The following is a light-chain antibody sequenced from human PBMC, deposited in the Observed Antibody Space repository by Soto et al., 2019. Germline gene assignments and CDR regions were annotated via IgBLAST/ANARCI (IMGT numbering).Light chain of an antibody. V-gene: IGKV1-5*03. J-gene: IGKJ1*01. Sequence: DIPMTQSPSTLSASVGDRVTITCRASQSITNWLAWYQHKPGKAPNLLIYKASFLESGVPSRFSGSGSGTEFTLTISSLQPDDFATYYCQQYKSPPWTFGQGTKVEIK. CDR2: KAS. CDR1: QSITNW. CDR3: QQYKSPPWT.